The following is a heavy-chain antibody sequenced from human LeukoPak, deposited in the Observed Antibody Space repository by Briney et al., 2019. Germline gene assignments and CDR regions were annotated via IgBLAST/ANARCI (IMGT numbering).Heavy chain of an antibody. D-gene: IGHD4-17*01. Sequence: HPGGSLRLSCAASGFTFSSYAMSWVRQAPGKGLEWVSAISGSGGSTYYADSVKGRFTISRDNSKNTLYLQMNSLRAEDTAVYYCAIWSPSNRIPTVPFDYWGQGTLVTVSS. CDR1: GFTFSSYA. CDR2: ISGSGGST. J-gene: IGHJ4*02. CDR3: AIWSPSNRIPTVPFDY. V-gene: IGHV3-23*01.